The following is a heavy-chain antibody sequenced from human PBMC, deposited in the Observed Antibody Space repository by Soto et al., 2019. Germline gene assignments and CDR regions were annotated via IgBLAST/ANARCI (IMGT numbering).Heavy chain of an antibody. CDR2: IRPSSGVT. CDR3: AREMWTRTGPQNFFDY. J-gene: IGHJ4*02. Sequence: QVQLVQSEGEVRQPGASVKVSCRASGYTFTSYGIIWVRQAPGQGLEWMGYIRPSSGVTRYAQNLQGRVTLTTDTSTTTAYMDLRSLSSDDTAVYYCAREMWTRTGPQNFFDYWGLGALVTVSS. D-gene: IGHD2-21*01. V-gene: IGHV1-18*01. CDR1: GYTFTSYG.